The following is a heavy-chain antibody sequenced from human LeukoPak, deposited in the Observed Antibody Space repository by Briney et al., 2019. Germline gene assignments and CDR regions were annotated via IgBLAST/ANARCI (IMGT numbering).Heavy chain of an antibody. CDR1: GFSFRSYG. V-gene: IGHV3-53*01. Sequence: GGSLRLSCAASGFSFRSYGMHWVRQAPGQGLESVSLIYSGGTTLYADSVKGRFTISRDNSKNTLYLQMNSLRAEDTAVYYCARDRHQGAFDMWGQGTMVIVSS. D-gene: IGHD2-2*01. CDR3: ARDRHQGAFDM. CDR2: IYSGGTT. J-gene: IGHJ3*02.